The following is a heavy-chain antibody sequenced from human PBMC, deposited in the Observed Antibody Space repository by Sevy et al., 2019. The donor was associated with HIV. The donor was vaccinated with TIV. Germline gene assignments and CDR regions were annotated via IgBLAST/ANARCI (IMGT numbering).Heavy chain of an antibody. V-gene: IGHV4-59*08. Sequence: SETLSLTCTVSGGSITSLYWNWIRQPPGKGLEWIANIYYNGHINYNPSLKSRVTLSLDTSKNQFSLRLSSVTAVDTAMYYYAGENAWGRGYSWGQGTLVTVSS. CDR2: IYYNGHI. D-gene: IGHD1-26*01. CDR3: AGENAWGRGYS. J-gene: IGHJ4*02. CDR1: GGSITSLY.